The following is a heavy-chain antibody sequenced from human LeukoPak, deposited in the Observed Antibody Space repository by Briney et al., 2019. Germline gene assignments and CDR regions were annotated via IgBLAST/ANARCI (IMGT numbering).Heavy chain of an antibody. CDR3: AGGAAPNIVVVPASSGIGFDH. D-gene: IGHD2-2*01. J-gene: IGHJ4*02. V-gene: IGHV4-59*01. CDR2: IYYSGST. CDR1: GGSISSYY. Sequence: PSETLSLTCTVSGGSISSYYWSWIRQPPGKGLEWIGYIYYSGSTNYNPSLKSRVTISVDTSKNQFSLKLSSVTAADTAVYYCAGGAAPNIVVVPASSGIGFDHWGQGTLVTVSS.